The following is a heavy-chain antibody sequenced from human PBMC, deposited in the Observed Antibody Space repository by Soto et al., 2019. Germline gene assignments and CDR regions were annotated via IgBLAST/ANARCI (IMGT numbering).Heavy chain of an antibody. J-gene: IGHJ4*02. CDR3: ARQSLSRPDSSSGLDY. CDR2: IKQDGSEK. V-gene: IGHV3-7*03. CDR1: GFTFSSYW. Sequence: GGSLRLSCAASGFTFSSYWMSWVRQAPGKGPEWVANIKQDGSEKYYVDSVKGRFTISRDNAKNSLYLQMNSLRAEDTAVYYCARQSLSRPDSSSGLDYWGQGTMVTVYS. D-gene: IGHD6-6*01.